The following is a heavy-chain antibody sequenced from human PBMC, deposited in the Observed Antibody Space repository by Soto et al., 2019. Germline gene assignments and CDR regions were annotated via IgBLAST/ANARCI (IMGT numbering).Heavy chain of an antibody. CDR2: IYHSGST. V-gene: IGHV4-4*02. J-gene: IGHJ6*02. Sequence: QVQLQESGPGLVKPSGTLSLTCAVSGGSISSSTWWSWVRQPPGKGLEWIGEIYHSGSTNYNPSLKSRVTISVDKSKNQFSLKLSSVTAADTAVYYCARGFIVATIPYYYGMDVWGQGTTVTVSS. CDR1: GGSISSSTW. D-gene: IGHD5-12*01. CDR3: ARGFIVATIPYYYGMDV.